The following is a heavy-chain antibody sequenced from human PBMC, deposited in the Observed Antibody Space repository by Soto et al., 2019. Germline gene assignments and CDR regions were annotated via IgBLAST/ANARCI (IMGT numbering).Heavy chain of an antibody. V-gene: IGHV3-21*01. J-gene: IGHJ5*02. CDR1: GFPFSRHA. D-gene: IGHD2-21*02. CDR2: ISDSFSSV. Sequence: PWGSLRLPCAASGFPFSRHAIICVRQVPRKGLEWASLISDSFSSVYYADSVKGRFTTSRDNAKNSLYLQMNSLRAEDTAVYFCASEPFGGGDSQWLGRWGQGTLVTVAS. CDR3: ASEPFGGGDSQWLGR.